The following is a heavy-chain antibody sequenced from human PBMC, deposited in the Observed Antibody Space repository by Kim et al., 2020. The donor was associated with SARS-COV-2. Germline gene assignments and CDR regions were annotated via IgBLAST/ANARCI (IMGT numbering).Heavy chain of an antibody. CDR2: IKEDGSEK. J-gene: IGHJ4*02. Sequence: GGSLRLSCAASGFTFNIYWMSWVRQAPGKGLEWVANIKEDGSEKYYVDSVKGRFTISRDNTKNSLFLQMNSLRAEDTAVYYCARARGCASWGQGTLVTVSS. D-gene: IGHD2-15*01. CDR3: ARARGCAS. V-gene: IGHV3-7*03. CDR1: GFTFNIYW.